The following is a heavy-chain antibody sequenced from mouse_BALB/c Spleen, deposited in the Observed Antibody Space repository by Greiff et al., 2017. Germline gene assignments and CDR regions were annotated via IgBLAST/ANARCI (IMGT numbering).Heavy chain of an antibody. CDR1: GYSFTDYN. D-gene: IGHD1-1*01. Sequence: EVQVVESGPELVKPGASVKVSCKASGYSFTDYNMYWVKQSHGKSLEWIGYIDPYNGGTSYNQKFKGKATLTVDKSSSTAFMHLNSLTSEDSAVYYCARRGGYYGSSPYYYAMDYWGQGTSVTVSS. V-gene: IGHV1S135*01. CDR2: IDPYNGGT. J-gene: IGHJ4*01. CDR3: ARRGGYYGSSPYYYAMDY.